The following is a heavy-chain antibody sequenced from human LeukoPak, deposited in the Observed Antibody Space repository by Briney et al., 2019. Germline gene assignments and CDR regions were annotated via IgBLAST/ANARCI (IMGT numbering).Heavy chain of an antibody. V-gene: IGHV4-34*01. CDR2: INHSGST. CDR1: GGSFSGYY. J-gene: IGHJ4*02. CDR3: TRHGTPLRYGSGNYYKGAPFDY. D-gene: IGHD3-10*01. Sequence: SETLSLTCAVYGGSFSGYYWSWIRQPPGKGLEWIGEINHSGSTNYNPSLKSRVTISVDTTKNQFSLKLSSVTAADTAVYYCTRHGTPLRYGSGNYYKGAPFDYWGQGTLVTVSS.